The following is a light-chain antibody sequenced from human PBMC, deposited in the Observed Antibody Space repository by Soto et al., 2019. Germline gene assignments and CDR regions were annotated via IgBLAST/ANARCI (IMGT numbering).Light chain of an antibody. CDR1: SSDVGGYNY. CDR2: EIS. CDR3: SSYTSGSTLV. V-gene: IGLV2-14*01. J-gene: IGLJ3*02. Sequence: QSVLTQPASVSGSPGQSITISCTGTSSDVGGYNYVSWYQKHPGKAPKLMIYEISNRPSGVYNRFSGSTSGNTASLTISGLQAEDYADYSWSSYTSGSTLVFGGGTKLVVL.